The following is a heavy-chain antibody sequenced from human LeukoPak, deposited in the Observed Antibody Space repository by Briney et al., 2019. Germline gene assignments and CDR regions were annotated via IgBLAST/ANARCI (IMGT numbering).Heavy chain of an antibody. CDR2: INHSGST. CDR1: GGSFSGYY. D-gene: IGHD6-13*01. V-gene: IGHV4-34*01. CDR3: ATSIAAAGTRFDY. Sequence: SETLSLTCAVYGGSFSGYYWSWIRQPPGKGLEWIGEINHSGSTNYNPSLKSRVTISVDTSKSQFSLKLSSVTAADTAVYYCATSIAAAGTRFDYWGQGTLVTVSS. J-gene: IGHJ4*02.